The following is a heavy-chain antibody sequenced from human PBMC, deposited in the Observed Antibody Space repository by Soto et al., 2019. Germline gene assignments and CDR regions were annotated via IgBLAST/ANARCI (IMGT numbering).Heavy chain of an antibody. CDR1: GYTFTSYG. CDR2: ISAYNGNT. V-gene: IGHV1-18*01. D-gene: IGHD2-15*01. CDR3: ARDQVVVAATRGFNWFDP. J-gene: IGHJ5*02. Sequence: ASVKVSCKASGYTFTSYGISWVRQAPGQGLEWMGWISAYNGNTNYAQKLQGRVTMTTDTSTSTAYMELRSLRSDDTAVYYCARDQVVVAATRGFNWFDPWGPGTLVTVSS.